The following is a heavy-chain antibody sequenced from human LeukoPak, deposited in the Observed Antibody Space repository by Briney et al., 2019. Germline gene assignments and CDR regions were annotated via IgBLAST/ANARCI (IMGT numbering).Heavy chain of an antibody. J-gene: IGHJ6*03. CDR2: IYASGAT. V-gene: IGHV4-4*07. Sequence: SETLSLTCTVSGDSLSPYYWAWIRQSAGKGLEWIGHIYASGATYYSPSLESRVTMSVDTSKNQFALNLNSVTAADTAVYYCARAAPMAPTRYYYYYMDVWGQGTTVTVSS. CDR1: GDSLSPYY. D-gene: IGHD3-10*01. CDR3: ARAAPMAPTRYYYYYMDV.